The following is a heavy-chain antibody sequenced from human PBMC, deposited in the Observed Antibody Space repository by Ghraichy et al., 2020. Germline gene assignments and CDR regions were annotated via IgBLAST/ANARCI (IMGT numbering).Heavy chain of an antibody. CDR3: ARDQGGYYDSSGYHLDY. D-gene: IGHD3-22*01. CDR2: IYYSGST. V-gene: IGHV4-59*01. J-gene: IGHJ4*02. Sequence: SETLSLTCTVSGGSISSYYWSWIRQPPGKGLEWIGYIYYSGSTNYNPSLKSRVTISVDTSKNQFSLKLSSVTAADTAVYYCARDQGGYYDSSGYHLDYWGQGTLVTVSS. CDR1: GGSISSYY.